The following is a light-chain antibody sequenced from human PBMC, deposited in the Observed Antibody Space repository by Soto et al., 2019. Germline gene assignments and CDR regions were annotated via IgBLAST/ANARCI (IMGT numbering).Light chain of an antibody. CDR1: QSISSL. Sequence: DIQMTQSPSTLSASVGDRVTITCRASQSISSLLAWYQQKPGRAPILLIYKASTSESGVPSRFSGSGSGTDFTLTISSLQPDDLATYYCQQYNSYPLTFGQGTRLEIK. CDR3: QQYNSYPLT. J-gene: IGKJ5*01. CDR2: KAS. V-gene: IGKV1-5*03.